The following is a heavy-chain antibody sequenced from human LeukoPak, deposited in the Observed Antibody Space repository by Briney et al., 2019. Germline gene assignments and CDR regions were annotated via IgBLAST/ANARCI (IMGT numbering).Heavy chain of an antibody. J-gene: IGHJ4*02. CDR3: ARDPGWLDANLDTTYFDY. D-gene: IGHD5-12*01. CDR1: GGSFSGYY. V-gene: IGHV4-34*01. CDR2: INHRGST. Sequence: SETLSLTCAVYGGSFSGYYWSWIRQPRGKGLEWIGEINHRGSTNYNPSLKSRVTISVDTSKNQFSLKLSSVTAADTAVYYCARDPGWLDANLDTTYFDYWGQGTLVTVSS.